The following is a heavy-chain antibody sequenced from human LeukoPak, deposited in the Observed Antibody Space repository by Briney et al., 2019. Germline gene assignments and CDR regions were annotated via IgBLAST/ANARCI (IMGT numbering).Heavy chain of an antibody. CDR2: IYYSGRS. CDR3: AKTYYDSSGYHFDN. Sequence: SETLSLTCAVYGGSFSGYYWSWIRQPPGKGLEWIGYIYYSGRSYYNPSLESRITISVDTSKNQFPLKLRSVTAADTAVYYCAKTYYDSSGYHFDNWGQGTLVTVSS. V-gene: IGHV4-30-4*08. J-gene: IGHJ4*02. D-gene: IGHD3-22*01. CDR1: GGSFSGYY.